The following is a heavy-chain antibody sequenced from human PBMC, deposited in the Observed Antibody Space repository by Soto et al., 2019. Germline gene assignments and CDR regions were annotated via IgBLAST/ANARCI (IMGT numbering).Heavy chain of an antibody. CDR1: GFTFSSYW. CDR3: AIDILTGYYPNWFDP. CDR2: IKQDGSEK. Sequence: GGSLRLSCAASGFTFSSYWMSWVRQAPGKGLEWVANIKQDGSEKYYVDSVKGRFTISRDNAKNSLYLQMNSLRAEDTAVYYCAIDILTGYYPNWFDPWGQGTLVTVSS. V-gene: IGHV3-7*01. D-gene: IGHD3-9*01. J-gene: IGHJ5*02.